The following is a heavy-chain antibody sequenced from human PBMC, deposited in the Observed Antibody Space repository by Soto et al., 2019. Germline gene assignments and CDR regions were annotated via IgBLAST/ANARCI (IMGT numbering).Heavy chain of an antibody. V-gene: IGHV2-26*01. Sequence: QVTLKESGPVLVKPTETLTLTCTVSGFSLSNARMGVSWIRQPPGKALEWLAHIFSNDEKSYSTSMKSRLSISKDTSKSQVVLTITNMDPVDTATNYCARISPKWDFYYWGQGTLVTVSS. CDR3: ARISPKWDFYY. J-gene: IGHJ4*02. CDR1: GFSLSNARMG. CDR2: IFSNDEK. D-gene: IGHD2-8*01.